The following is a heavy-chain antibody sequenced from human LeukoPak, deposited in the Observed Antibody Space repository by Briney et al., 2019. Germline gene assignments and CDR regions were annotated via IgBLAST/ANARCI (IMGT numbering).Heavy chain of an antibody. Sequence: GGSLRLSCAASGFTFSRYWMSWVRQAPGKGLEWVSGINWNGGSTGYADSVKGRFTISRDNAKNSLYLQMNSLRAEDTALYYCARATHYYESSGYDYWGQGTLVTVSS. V-gene: IGHV3-20*04. CDR2: INWNGGST. D-gene: IGHD3-22*01. CDR3: ARATHYYESSGYDY. CDR1: GFTFSRYW. J-gene: IGHJ4*02.